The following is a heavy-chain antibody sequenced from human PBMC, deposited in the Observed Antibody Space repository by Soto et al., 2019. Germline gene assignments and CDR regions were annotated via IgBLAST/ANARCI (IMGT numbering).Heavy chain of an antibody. CDR3: ASVGSDYDNSGYYLP. CDR1: VGSFISSNC. J-gene: IGHJ5*02. CDR2: IYHSGST. V-gene: IGHV4-4*02. D-gene: IGHD3-22*01. Sequence: KPSETLSLTCIVSVGSFISSNCWSLFRHPPGKGLEWIGEIYHSGSTTYNPSLKSRATISVDKSENQFSLRLKSVTAADTAVYYCASVGSDYDNSGYYLPWGPGTLVTVSS.